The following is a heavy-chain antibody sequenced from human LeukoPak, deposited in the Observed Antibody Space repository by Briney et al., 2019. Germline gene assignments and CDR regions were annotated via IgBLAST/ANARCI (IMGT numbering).Heavy chain of an antibody. CDR2: MSRSGNII. Sequence: GGSLRLSCAASGFTFSSYWMSWVRQAPGKGLESVSYMSRSGNIIYYADSVKGRFTISRDNAKNSLYLQMNSLRVEDTGVYYCARDVYYGSGSIHRHWGQGTLVTVSS. CDR1: GFTFSSYW. V-gene: IGHV3-48*01. CDR3: ARDVYYGSGSIHRH. D-gene: IGHD3-10*01. J-gene: IGHJ4*02.